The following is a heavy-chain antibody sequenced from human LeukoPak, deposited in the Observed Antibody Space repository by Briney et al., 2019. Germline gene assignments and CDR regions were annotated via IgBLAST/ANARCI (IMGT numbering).Heavy chain of an antibody. J-gene: IGHJ4*02. Sequence: ASVKVSCKASGYTFTSYAMHWVRQAPGQRLEWMGWINAGNGNTKYSQKFQGRVTITRDTSASTAYMELSSLRSEDTAVYYCARVRYCSGGSCPLPDYWGQATLVTVSS. CDR1: GYTFTSYA. D-gene: IGHD2-15*01. CDR2: INAGNGNT. CDR3: ARVRYCSGGSCPLPDY. V-gene: IGHV1-3*01.